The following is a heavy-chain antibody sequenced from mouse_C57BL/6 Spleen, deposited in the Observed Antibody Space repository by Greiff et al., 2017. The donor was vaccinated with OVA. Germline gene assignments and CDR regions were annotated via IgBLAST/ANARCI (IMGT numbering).Heavy chain of an antibody. CDR3: TTPIFY. CDR1: GFNIKDDY. CDR2: IDPENGDT. Sequence: VTLKESGAELVRPGASVKLSCTASGFNIKDDYMHWVKQRPEQGLEWIGWIDPENGDTEYASKFQGKATITADTSSNTAYLQLSSLTSEDTAVYYCTTPIFYWGQGTLVTVSA. J-gene: IGHJ3*01. V-gene: IGHV14-4*01. D-gene: IGHD6-5*01.